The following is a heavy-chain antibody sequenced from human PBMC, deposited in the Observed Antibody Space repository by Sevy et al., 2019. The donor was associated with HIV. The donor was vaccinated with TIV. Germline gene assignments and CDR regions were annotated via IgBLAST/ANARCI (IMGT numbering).Heavy chain of an antibody. CDR1: GFTFSDHY. J-gene: IGHJ4*02. V-gene: IGHV3-72*01. Sequence: GGSLRLSCAASGFTFSDHYMEWVRQAPGKGLEWVGRIRNKPDSYTTEYAASVTCRFTISRDDSKNSLYLLMDSLKTEETAVYYCATHAGIAAAGRVFDYWGQGTLVTVSS. D-gene: IGHD6-13*01. CDR3: ATHAGIAAAGRVFDY. CDR2: IRNKPDSYTT.